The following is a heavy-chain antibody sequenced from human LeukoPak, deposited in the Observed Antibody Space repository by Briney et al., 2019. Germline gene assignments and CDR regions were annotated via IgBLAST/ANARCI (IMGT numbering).Heavy chain of an antibody. CDR1: GYTFTSYA. CDR3: ARIHEKRYYFDY. CDR2: INTGKGNT. J-gene: IGHJ4*02. Sequence: ASVKVSCKASGYTFTSYAIHWVRQAPGQRLQWVGWINTGKGNTEYSQRFQDRVTITRDTSATTAYMELSSLRFEDTAVYYCARIHEKRYYFDYWGQGTLVTVSS. V-gene: IGHV1-3*04.